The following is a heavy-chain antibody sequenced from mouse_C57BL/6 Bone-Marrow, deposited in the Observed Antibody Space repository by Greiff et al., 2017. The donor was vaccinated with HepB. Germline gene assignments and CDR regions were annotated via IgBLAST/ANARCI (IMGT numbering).Heavy chain of an antibody. V-gene: IGHV5-9-1*02. CDR1: GFTFSSYA. Sequence: EVNVVESGEGLVKPGGSLKLSCAASGFTFSSYAMSWVRQTPEKRLEWVAYISSGSDYIYYADTVKGRFNISRDNARNTLYLQMSSLKSEDTAMYYCTRPYYYAMDYWGQGTSVTVSS. J-gene: IGHJ4*01. CDR2: ISSGSDYI. CDR3: TRPYYYAMDY.